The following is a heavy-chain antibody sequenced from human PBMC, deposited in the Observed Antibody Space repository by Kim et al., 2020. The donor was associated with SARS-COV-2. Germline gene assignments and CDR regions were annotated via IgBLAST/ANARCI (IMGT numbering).Heavy chain of an antibody. Sequence: GGSLRLSCAASGFTFSYYTLHWVRQAPGKGLEWVAVISSDGKNEYYAGSVKGRFTISRDNSKNTLYLQMNRLIPEDTAMYYCATPSTSGWSLGVDYWGQGTLITVSS. J-gene: IGHJ4*02. D-gene: IGHD6-19*01. CDR1: GFTFSYYT. V-gene: IGHV3-30*04. CDR3: ATPSTSGWSLGVDY. CDR2: ISSDGKNE.